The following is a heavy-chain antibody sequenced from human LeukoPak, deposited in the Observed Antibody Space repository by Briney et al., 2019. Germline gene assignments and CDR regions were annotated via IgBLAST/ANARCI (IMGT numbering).Heavy chain of an antibody. D-gene: IGHD6-19*01. CDR3: ARGYSSGWYGRDVKFDY. J-gene: IGHJ4*02. Sequence: SETLSLTCTVSGGSISSGSYYWSWIRQPAGKGLEWIGRIYTSGSTNYNPSLKSRVTISVDTSKNQFSLKLSSVTAADTAAYYCARGYSSGWYGRDVKFDYWGQGTLVTVSS. V-gene: IGHV4-61*02. CDR2: IYTSGST. CDR1: GGSISSGSYY.